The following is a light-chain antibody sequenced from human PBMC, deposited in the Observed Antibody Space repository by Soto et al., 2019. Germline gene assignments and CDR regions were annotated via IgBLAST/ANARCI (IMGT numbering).Light chain of an antibody. CDR3: CSYAGSYV. J-gene: IGLJ1*01. CDR1: SSDVGGYNL. CDR2: EGS. V-gene: IGLV2-23*01. Sequence: QSALTQPASVSGSPGQSISISCPGTSSDVGGYNLVSWYQQHPGKAPKLMIYEGSKRPSGVSNRFSGSKSGNTASLPISGLQAEDEADYYCCSYAGSYVFGTGTKLTVL.